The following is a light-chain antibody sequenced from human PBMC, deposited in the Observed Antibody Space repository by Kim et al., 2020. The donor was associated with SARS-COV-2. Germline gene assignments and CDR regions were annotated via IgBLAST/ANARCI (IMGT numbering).Light chain of an antibody. CDR3: ATWDDSFVGPV. J-gene: IGLJ2*01. CDR2: NNS. Sequence: QSVLTQPPSTSAIPGQRVTISCSGSSSSIGSNVVYWYQQYPGQAPRLLIYNNSQRPSGVPVRFSGSKSGTSASLAISGLQSQDEAHYYCATWDDSFVGPVFGGGTQLTVL. CDR1: SSSIGSNV. V-gene: IGLV1-44*01.